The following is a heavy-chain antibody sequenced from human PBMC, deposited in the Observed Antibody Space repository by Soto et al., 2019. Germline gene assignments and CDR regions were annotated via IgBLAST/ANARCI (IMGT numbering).Heavy chain of an antibody. Sequence: GGSLRLSCAASGFTFSSYAMSWVRQAPGKGLEWVSAISGSGGSTYYADSVKGRFTISRDNSKNTLYLQMNSLRAEDTAVYYCAKDPSPFYCSGGSCHDEYFQHWGQGTLVTVSS. V-gene: IGHV3-23*01. D-gene: IGHD2-15*01. CDR1: GFTFSSYA. CDR3: AKDPSPFYCSGGSCHDEYFQH. J-gene: IGHJ1*01. CDR2: ISGSGGST.